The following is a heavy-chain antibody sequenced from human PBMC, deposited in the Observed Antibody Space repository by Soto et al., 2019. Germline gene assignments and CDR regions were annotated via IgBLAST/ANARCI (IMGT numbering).Heavy chain of an antibody. Sequence: EVQLVESGGGLVKPGGSPRLSCAASGFSFSNAWMNWVRQAPGKGLEWVGRIKSKADGGATDYAAPVKGRFNISRDDSENMLYLQMNSLKTEDTAVYYCATDLWSGSGAIDYWGQGTLVTVSS. J-gene: IGHJ4*02. CDR2: IKSKADGGAT. CDR1: GFSFSNAW. V-gene: IGHV3-15*07. CDR3: ATDLWSGSGAIDY. D-gene: IGHD3-3*01.